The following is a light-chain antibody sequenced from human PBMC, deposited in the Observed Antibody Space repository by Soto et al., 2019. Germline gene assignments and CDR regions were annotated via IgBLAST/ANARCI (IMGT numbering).Light chain of an antibody. CDR2: KAS. CDR1: QTISSR. Sequence: SPLTAAPSTLYGSLLDGFTITCRASQTISSRLAWYQQKPGKAPKLLIYKASTLKSGVPSRFSGSGSGTEFTLTISSLQPDDFATYYCQHYNSYSEAFGQATTVDIK. V-gene: IGKV1-5*03. J-gene: IGKJ1*01. CDR3: QHYNSYSEA.